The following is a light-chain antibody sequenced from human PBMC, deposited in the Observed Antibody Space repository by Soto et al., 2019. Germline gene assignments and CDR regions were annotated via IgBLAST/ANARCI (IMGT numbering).Light chain of an antibody. CDR2: GAS. J-gene: IGKJ5*01. CDR3: QQRSNWPIT. V-gene: IGKV3-11*01. CDR1: QTVSNY. Sequence: EIVLTQSRATLSVSPGERATLSCRASQTVSNYLAWYQQKPGQAPRLLIYGASNRAPGIPARFSGSGSGADFTLTISSLEPEDFAVYYCQQRSNWPITFGQGTRLEIK.